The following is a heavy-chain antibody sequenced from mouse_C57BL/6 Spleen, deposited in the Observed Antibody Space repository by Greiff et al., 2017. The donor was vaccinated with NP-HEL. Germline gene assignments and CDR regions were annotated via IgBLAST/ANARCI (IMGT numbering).Heavy chain of an antibody. CDR3: ARRAYYYGSSSYAMDY. CDR1: GFTFSDYG. V-gene: IGHV5-17*01. Sequence: EVKVVESGGGLVKPGGSLKLSCAASGFTFSDYGMHWVRQAPEKGLEWVAYISRGSSTIYYADPLKGRFTIARDNAKNTLFLQMTSLRSEDTAMYYCARRAYYYGSSSYAMDYWGQGTSVTVSS. D-gene: IGHD1-1*01. CDR2: ISRGSSTI. J-gene: IGHJ4*01.